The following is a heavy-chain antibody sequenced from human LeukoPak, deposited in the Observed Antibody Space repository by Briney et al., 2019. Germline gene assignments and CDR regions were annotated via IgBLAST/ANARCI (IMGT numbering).Heavy chain of an antibody. D-gene: IGHD5-18*01. CDR1: GYTLTELS. V-gene: IGHV1-24*01. Sequence: ASVKVSCKVSGYTLTELSMHWVRQAPGKGIEWMGGFDPEDGETIYAQKFQGRVTMTEDTSTDTAYMELSSLRSEDTAVYYCATDPLTTNIQLWAWGQGTLVTVSS. CDR2: FDPEDGET. J-gene: IGHJ5*02. CDR3: ATDPLTTNIQLWA.